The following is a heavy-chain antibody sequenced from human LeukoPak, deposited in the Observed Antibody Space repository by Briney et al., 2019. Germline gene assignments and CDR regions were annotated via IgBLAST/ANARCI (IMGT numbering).Heavy chain of an antibody. D-gene: IGHD6-13*01. CDR1: GFTFSSYS. Sequence: PGGSLRLSCAASGFTFSSYSMNWVRQAPGKGLEWVSSISSSSSYIYYADSVKGRFTISRGNAKNSLYLQMKSLRAEDTAVYYCARDRVGYENGMDVWGQGTTVTVSS. V-gene: IGHV3-21*01. J-gene: IGHJ6*02. CDR3: ARDRVGYENGMDV. CDR2: ISSSSSYI.